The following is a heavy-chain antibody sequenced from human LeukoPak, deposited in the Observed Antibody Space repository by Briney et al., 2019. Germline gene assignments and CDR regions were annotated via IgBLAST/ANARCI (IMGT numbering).Heavy chain of an antibody. CDR1: GYSFTSYW. J-gene: IGHJ4*02. V-gene: IGHV5-51*01. CDR2: IYPGDSDT. D-gene: IGHD3-22*01. CDR3: ARHAYYDSSGYSHFDY. Sequence: GESLKISCKGSGYSFTSYWIGWVRQMPGKGLEWMGIIYPGDSDTRYSLSFQGQVTISADKSISTAYLQWSSLKASDTAMYYCARHAYYDSSGYSHFDYWGQGTLVTVSS.